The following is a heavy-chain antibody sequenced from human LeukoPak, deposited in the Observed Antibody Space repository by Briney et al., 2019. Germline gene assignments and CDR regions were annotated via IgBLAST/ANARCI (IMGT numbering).Heavy chain of an antibody. V-gene: IGHV3-30-3*01. CDR1: GFTFSSYA. Sequence: GRSLRLSCAASGFTFSSYAMHWVRQAPGKGLEWVAVISYDGSNKYYADSVKGRFTISRDNSKNTLYLQMNSLRAEDTAVYYCARVPGYDSSGYFDYWGQGILVTVSS. J-gene: IGHJ4*02. CDR2: ISYDGSNK. CDR3: ARVPGYDSSGYFDY. D-gene: IGHD3-22*01.